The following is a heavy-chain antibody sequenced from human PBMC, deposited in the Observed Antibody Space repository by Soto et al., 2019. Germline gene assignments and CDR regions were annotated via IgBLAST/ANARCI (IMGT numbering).Heavy chain of an antibody. Sequence: GGSLRLSCAASGFSFSNYALSWVRQAPGKGLEWVSAISGSGGSTYYADSVKGRFTISGDNSKNTLSLQMNSLTAEDTAVYFCAKRRGAGGHFDYWGQGALVTVSS. V-gene: IGHV3-23*01. CDR1: GFSFSNYA. CDR3: AKRRGAGGHFDY. CDR2: ISGSGGST. J-gene: IGHJ4*02. D-gene: IGHD2-15*01.